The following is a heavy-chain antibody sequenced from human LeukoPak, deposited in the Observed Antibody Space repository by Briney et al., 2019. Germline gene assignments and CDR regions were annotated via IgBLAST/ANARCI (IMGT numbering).Heavy chain of an antibody. J-gene: IGHJ3*02. Sequence: ASVKVSCKASGYTFTSYGISWVRQAPGQGLEWMGWISAYNGNTNYAQKLQGRVTMTTDTSTSTAYMELRSLRSDDTALYYCARDPIGPYAFDIWGHGTMVTVSS. CDR1: GYTFTSYG. V-gene: IGHV1-18*01. CDR3: ARDPIGPYAFDI. D-gene: IGHD1-26*01. CDR2: ISAYNGNT.